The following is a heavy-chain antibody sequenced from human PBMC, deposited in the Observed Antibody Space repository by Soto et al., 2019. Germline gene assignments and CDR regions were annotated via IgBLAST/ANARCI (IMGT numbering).Heavy chain of an antibody. CDR2: IYWDDVK. J-gene: IGHJ4*02. CDR1: GFSLTTSGVG. D-gene: IGHD3-22*01. Sequence: QITLKESGPTLVKPTQTLTLTCTFSGFSLTTSGVGVGWIRQPPGEALEWLALIYWDDVKSYGPSLKSRLTITKDTSKNQVVLTMTNMDPMDTATYYCAHLYDSSGYFDYWGQGTLVTVSS. V-gene: IGHV2-5*05. CDR3: AHLYDSSGYFDY.